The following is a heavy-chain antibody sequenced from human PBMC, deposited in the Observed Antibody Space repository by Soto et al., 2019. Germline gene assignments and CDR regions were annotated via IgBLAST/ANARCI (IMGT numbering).Heavy chain of an antibody. V-gene: IGHV1-69*02. CDR1: GGTFSSYT. Sequence: SVKVSCKASGGTFSSYTISWVRQAPGQGLEWMGRIIPILGIANYAQKFQGRVTITADKSTSTAYLELSSLRSEDTAVYYFARSGFTIFGVVIVRSDRFDYWGQGTLVTVSS. CDR3: ARSGFTIFGVVIVRSDRFDY. D-gene: IGHD3-3*01. CDR2: IIPILGIA. J-gene: IGHJ4*02.